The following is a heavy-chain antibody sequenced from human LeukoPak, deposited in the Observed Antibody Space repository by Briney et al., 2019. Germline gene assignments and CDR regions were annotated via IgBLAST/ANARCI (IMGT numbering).Heavy chain of an antibody. CDR1: GFTFSDYW. Sequence: GGSLRLSCAASGFTFSDYWLHWVRQAPGKGLVWVSRINTDGSTINYAGSVKGRFTISRDNSKNTLYLQMNSLRAEDTAVYYCARGPSGYHNTGGQGTLVTVSS. CDR2: INTDGSTI. V-gene: IGHV3-74*01. J-gene: IGHJ4*02. CDR3: ARGPSGYHNT. D-gene: IGHD5-12*01.